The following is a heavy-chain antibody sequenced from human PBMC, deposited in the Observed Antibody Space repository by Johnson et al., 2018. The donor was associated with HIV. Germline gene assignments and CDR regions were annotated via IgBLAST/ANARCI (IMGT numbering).Heavy chain of an antibody. D-gene: IGHD6-19*01. CDR1: GFTFDDYT. J-gene: IGHJ3*02. V-gene: IGHV3-43*01. Sequence: VQLVESGGGVVQPGRSLRLSCAASGFTFDDYTMHWVRQAPGKGLEWVSLISWDGGSTYYADSVKGRFTISRDNSKNSLYLRMNSLRTEDTALYYCAKGAVAGINDAFDIWGQGTMVTVSS. CDR2: ISWDGGST. CDR3: AKGAVAGINDAFDI.